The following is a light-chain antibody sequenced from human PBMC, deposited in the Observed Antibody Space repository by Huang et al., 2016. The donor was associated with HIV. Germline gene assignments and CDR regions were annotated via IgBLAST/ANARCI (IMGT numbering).Light chain of an antibody. CDR3: QQRKYWPPIT. V-gene: IGKV3-11*01. Sequence: ETVLTQSPATLSLSPGERATLSCRASQSVNSYLAWYQQKPGQTPRRLIYDASNGATAIPARFSGSGSGTDFTLTISSLEPEDFAVYYCQQRKYWPPITFGQGTRLEIK. J-gene: IGKJ5*01. CDR2: DAS. CDR1: QSVNSY.